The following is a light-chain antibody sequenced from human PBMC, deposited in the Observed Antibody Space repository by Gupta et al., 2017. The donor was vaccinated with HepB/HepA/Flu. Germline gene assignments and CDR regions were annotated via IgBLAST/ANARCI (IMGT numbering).Light chain of an antibody. CDR2: GAS. J-gene: IGKJ1*01. CDR1: QKIYKY. CDR3: QQRHNFPLT. Sequence: DIQMTQSPSCLSASVGDRVTITCRASQKIYKYLNWYQQKQGKAPKLLIYGASRVESGVPSRFSGGGCGTDFTLIISSRQSEDFANYYCQQRHNFPLTFGQGTKVEIK. V-gene: IGKV1-39*01.